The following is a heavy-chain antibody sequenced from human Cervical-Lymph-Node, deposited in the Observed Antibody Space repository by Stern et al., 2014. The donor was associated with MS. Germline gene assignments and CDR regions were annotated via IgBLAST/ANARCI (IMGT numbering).Heavy chain of an antibody. CDR2: IIPIFGAA. J-gene: IGHJ6*02. V-gene: IGHV1-69*01. D-gene: IGHD6-13*01. CDR3: AAWYSSSWAGGGGDYYYGMDV. CDR1: GGTFSSYA. Sequence: QVQLVQSGAEVKKPGSSVKVSCKASGGTFSSYAISWVRQAPGQGLEWMGGIIPIFGAANYAQKFQGRVPITAGAYQSTVNMALDSLRSEDTAVDYCAAWYSSSWAGGGGDYYYGMDVWGQGTTVTVSS.